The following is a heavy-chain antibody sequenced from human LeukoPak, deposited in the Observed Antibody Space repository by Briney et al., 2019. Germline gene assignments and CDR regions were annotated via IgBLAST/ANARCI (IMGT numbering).Heavy chain of an antibody. CDR2: INPNSGGT. CDR3: AGVYYDGSASFDY. CDR1: GYTFSDYY. J-gene: IGHJ4*02. D-gene: IGHD3-22*01. Sequence: GASVKVSCKASGYTFSDYYMHWVRQAPGQGLEWMGWINPNSGGTKYAQKFQGRVTMTRDTSISTAYMELSRLRSDDTAVYYCAGVYYDGSASFDYWGQGTLVTVSS. V-gene: IGHV1-2*02.